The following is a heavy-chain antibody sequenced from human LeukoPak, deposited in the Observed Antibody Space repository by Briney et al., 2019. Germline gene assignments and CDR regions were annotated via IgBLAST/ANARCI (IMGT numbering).Heavy chain of an antibody. CDR3: AKNFLYSSRSLDY. J-gene: IGHJ4*02. CDR1: GFTFSSYA. D-gene: IGHD6-13*01. V-gene: IGHV3-23*01. CDR2: ISSSGGNI. Sequence: GGSLRLSCAASGFTFSSYAMSWVRQAPGKGLEWVSAISSSGGNIYYADSVKGRFTISRDNSKNTVYLEMNSLRAEDTAVYYCAKNFLYSSRSLDYWGQGTLVTVSS.